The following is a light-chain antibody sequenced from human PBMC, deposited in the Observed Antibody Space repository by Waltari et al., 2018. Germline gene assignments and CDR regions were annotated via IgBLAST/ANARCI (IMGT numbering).Light chain of an antibody. CDR3: QQYDNLPALT. J-gene: IGKJ4*01. CDR1: QDISNY. V-gene: IGKV1-33*01. Sequence: DIQMTQSLSSLSASVGDRVSMTCQASQDISNYLNWYQQKPGKAPKLLIYDASNLETVVPSRFSGSGSGTDFTFTIRSLQPEDIATYYCQQYDNLPALTFGGGTKVEIK. CDR2: DAS.